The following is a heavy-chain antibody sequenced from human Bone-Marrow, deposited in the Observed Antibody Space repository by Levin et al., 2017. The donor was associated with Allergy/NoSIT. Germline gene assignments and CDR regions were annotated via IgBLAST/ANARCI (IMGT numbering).Heavy chain of an antibody. CDR3: VTDIAVVSTAGVDA. CDR1: GLSFSSYW. CDR2: INTDGSKT. D-gene: IGHD2-2*01. Sequence: GGSLRLSCAVSGLSFSSYWMHWVRQAPGKGLVWVSRINTDGSKTDYADSVKGRFTISRDHAKNTLSLQMSSLRAEETAVYYCVTDIAVVSTAGVDAWGQGTTVTVSS. V-gene: IGHV3-74*01. J-gene: IGHJ6*02.